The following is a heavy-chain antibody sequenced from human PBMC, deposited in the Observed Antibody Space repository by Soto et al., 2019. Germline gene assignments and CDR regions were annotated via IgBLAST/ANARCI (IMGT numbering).Heavy chain of an antibody. CDR3: TTDSYSSIIIVRFDY. V-gene: IGHV3-15*07. Sequence: GGPLRLSCAASGFTFSNAWINWVRQAPGKGLEWVGRVKSKTDGGTTDYAEPVKGRFAISRDDSNNMVYLQMNSLKIEDTAVYYCTTDSYSSIIIVRFDYWGHGTLVTAPQ. CDR2: VKSKTDGGTT. D-gene: IGHD2-2*01. CDR1: GFTFSNAW. J-gene: IGHJ4*01.